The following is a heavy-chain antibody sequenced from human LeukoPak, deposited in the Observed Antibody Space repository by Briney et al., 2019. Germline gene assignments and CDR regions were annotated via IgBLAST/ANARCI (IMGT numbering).Heavy chain of an antibody. CDR2: IKEDESEI. CDR3: ARILTYSYGLDY. Sequence: PGGSLRLSCAASGFSFSSSWMTWVRQAPGKGLEWVANIKEDESEIYYVDSVKGRFTASRDNAKSSLYLQMNSLRAEDTAVYYCARILTYSYGLDYWGQGILVTVSS. V-gene: IGHV3-7*01. CDR1: GFSFSSSW. D-gene: IGHD5-18*01. J-gene: IGHJ4*02.